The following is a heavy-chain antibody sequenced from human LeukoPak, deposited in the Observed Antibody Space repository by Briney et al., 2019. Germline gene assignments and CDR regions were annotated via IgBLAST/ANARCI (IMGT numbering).Heavy chain of an antibody. J-gene: IGHJ5*02. V-gene: IGHV4-39*02. CDR3: VRDLGDYVWGSYRSKLFDP. Sequence: TSETLSLTCTVSGGSISSSSYYWGWIRQPPGKGLEWIGSIYYSGSTYYNPSLKSRVTISVDTSENQFSLKLSSVTAADTAVYYCVRDLGDYVWGSYRSKLFDPWGQGTLATVSS. CDR2: IYYSGST. D-gene: IGHD3-16*02. CDR1: GGSISSSSYY.